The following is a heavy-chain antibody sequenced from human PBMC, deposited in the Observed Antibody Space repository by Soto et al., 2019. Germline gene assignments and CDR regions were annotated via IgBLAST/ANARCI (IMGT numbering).Heavy chain of an antibody. CDR3: EKDLGYGDYDYYFAF. CDR2: ISSNGGST. J-gene: IGHJ4*02. CDR1: GFTFRNYA. Sequence: EVQLVESGGGLVQPGRSLRLSCAASGFTFRNYAMHWVRQAPGKGLEYVSSISSNGGSTYYATSVKGRFTISRDNSKNTLYIHMGSLRAEDTAAYYCEKDLGYGDYDYYFAFWGKGPLVPVSS. V-gene: IGHV3-64*01. D-gene: IGHD4-17*01.